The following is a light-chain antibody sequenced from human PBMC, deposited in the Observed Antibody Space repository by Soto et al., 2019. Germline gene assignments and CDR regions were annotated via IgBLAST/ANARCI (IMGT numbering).Light chain of an antibody. V-gene: IGKV3-11*01. CDR1: QSVGTF. CDR2: DAS. CDR3: QHRTNWPRT. Sequence: EVVLTQSPATLSLSPGERATLSCRASQSVGTFLAWYQQKPGQAPALILYDASNRATGIPVRFSGTGSGTDFALTISSVEHEDFAVYYCQHRTNWPRTFGQGTKLDIK. J-gene: IGKJ2*01.